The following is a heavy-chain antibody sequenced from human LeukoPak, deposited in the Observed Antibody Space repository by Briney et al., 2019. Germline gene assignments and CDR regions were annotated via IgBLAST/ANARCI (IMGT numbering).Heavy chain of an antibody. D-gene: IGHD2-2*02. CDR3: ARDPLCSSTSCYTRGWFDP. J-gene: IGHJ5*02. CDR1: GYTLTELS. CDR2: FDPEDGET. V-gene: IGHV1-24*01. Sequence: ASVKVSCKVSGYTLTELSMHWVRQAPGKGLEWMGGFDPEDGETIYAQKFQGRVTITADESTSTAYMELSSLRSEDTAVYYCARDPLCSSTSCYTRGWFDPWGQGTLVTVSS.